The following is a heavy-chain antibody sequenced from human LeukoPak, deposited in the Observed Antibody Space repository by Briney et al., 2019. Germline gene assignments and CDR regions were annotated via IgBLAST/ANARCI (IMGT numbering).Heavy chain of an antibody. Sequence: GRSLRLFCAASGFTFDDYCMSWVRQAPGKGLEWVFGLNWNGGSTGYAESVKGRFPISRENAKNSLYLQMNSLGAQDTALYYCARAISSWSDYYYYYMDVWGKGTTVTVSS. CDR1: GFTFDDYC. CDR3: ARAISSWSDYYYYYMDV. J-gene: IGHJ6*03. CDR2: LNWNGGST. V-gene: IGHV3-20*04. D-gene: IGHD6-13*01.